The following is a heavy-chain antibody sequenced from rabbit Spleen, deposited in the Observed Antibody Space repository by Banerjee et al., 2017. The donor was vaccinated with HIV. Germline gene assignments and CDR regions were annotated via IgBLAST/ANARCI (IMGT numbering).Heavy chain of an antibody. D-gene: IGHD1-1*01. CDR3: ARDLDGVIGWNFGW. J-gene: IGHJ4*01. CDR2: IYTRDGST. Sequence: QSLEESGGDLVKPGASLTLTCTASGFSFSSNDYMCWVRQAPGKGLELIAWIYTRDGSTWYASWVNGRFTISRSTSLNTVDLKMTSLTAADTATYFCARDLDGVIGWNFGWWGPGTLVTVS. CDR1: GFSFSSNDY. V-gene: IGHV1S43*01.